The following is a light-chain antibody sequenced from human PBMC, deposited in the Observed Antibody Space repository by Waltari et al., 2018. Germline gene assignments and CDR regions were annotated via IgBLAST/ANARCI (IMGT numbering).Light chain of an antibody. J-gene: IGKJ1*01. CDR3: QQYDSYSRT. V-gene: IGKV1-5*03. CDR1: QSIGSW. CDR2: KTS. Sequence: DIQMTQSPSTLSASVGDRVTITCRDSQSIGSWLAWYQQRPGNAPKVLIYKTSSLQSGVPSRFSGSGSGTEFTLTISSLQPDDFATYYCQQYDSYSRTFGQGTKVESK.